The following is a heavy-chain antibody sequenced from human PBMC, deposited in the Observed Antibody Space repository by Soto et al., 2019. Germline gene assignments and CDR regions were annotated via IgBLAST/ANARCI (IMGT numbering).Heavy chain of an antibody. V-gene: IGHV4-31*03. CDR1: GGSISSGGYY. CDR3: ASGRYCSSTSCSIFDY. Sequence: PSETLSLTCTVSGGSISSGGYYWSWIRQHPGKGLEWIGYIYYSGSTYYNPSLKSRVTISVDTSKNQFSLKLSSVTAADTAVYYCASGRYCSSTSCSIFDYWGQGTLVTVSS. J-gene: IGHJ4*02. D-gene: IGHD2-2*01. CDR2: IYYSGST.